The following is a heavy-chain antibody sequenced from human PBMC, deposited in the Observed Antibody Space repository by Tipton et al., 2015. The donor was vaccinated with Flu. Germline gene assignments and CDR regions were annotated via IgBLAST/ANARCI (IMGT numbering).Heavy chain of an antibody. D-gene: IGHD2/OR15-2a*01. J-gene: IGHJ6*02. CDR1: GFTFSDYA. V-gene: IGHV3-64*07. CDR2: ISSNGDNT. Sequence: VQLVQSGGGLVQPGGSLRLSCATSGFTFSDYAIHWVRQAPGKGLEYVSAISSNGDNTYYADSVKGRFTISRDNSKNTLYLQMGSLRADDMAVYYCARGMNSGLVDVWGQGTTVTVSS. CDR3: ARGMNSGLVDV.